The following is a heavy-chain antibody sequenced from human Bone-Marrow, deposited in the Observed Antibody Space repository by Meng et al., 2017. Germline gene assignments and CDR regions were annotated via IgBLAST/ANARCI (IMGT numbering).Heavy chain of an antibody. V-gene: IGHV3-33*01. CDR3: ARGGSYYYYFDY. CDR1: GFTFSSYG. CDR2: IWYDGSNK. D-gene: IGHD1-26*01. J-gene: IGHJ4*02. Sequence: GESLKIPCAASGFTFSSYGMHWVRQAPGKGLEWVAVIWYDGSNKYYADSVKGRFTISRDNSKNTLYLQMNSLRAEDTAVYYCARGGSYYYYFDYWGQGTLVTVSS.